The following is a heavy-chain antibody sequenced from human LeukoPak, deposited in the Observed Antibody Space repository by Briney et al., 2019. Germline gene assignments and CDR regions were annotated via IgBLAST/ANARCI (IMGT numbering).Heavy chain of an antibody. Sequence: NPSQTLSLTCTVSGGSISSGDYYWSWLRQPPGKGLEWIGYIYYSGSTYYNPSLKSRVTISVDTSKNQFSLKLSSVTAADTDVYYCARVTVVANLYYMDVWGKGTTVTVSS. CDR3: ARVTVVANLYYMDV. CDR1: GGSISSGDYY. CDR2: IYYSGST. D-gene: IGHD2-15*01. J-gene: IGHJ6*03. V-gene: IGHV4-30-4*08.